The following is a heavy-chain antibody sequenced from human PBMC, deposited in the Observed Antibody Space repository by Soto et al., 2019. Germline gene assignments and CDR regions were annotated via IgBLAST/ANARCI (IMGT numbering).Heavy chain of an antibody. CDR1: GYTFTTYH. V-gene: IGHV1-46*01. J-gene: IGHJ4*02. CDR3: AREDPGVAGFDY. CDR2: ISPSGDST. Sequence: ASVKVSCKASGYTFTTYHMHGVRQAPGQGLEWMGVISPSGDSTTYVQKFQGRVTMTRDTSTSTVYMELSSLKSEDTAVYFCAREDPGVAGFDYWGQGTLVTVSS.